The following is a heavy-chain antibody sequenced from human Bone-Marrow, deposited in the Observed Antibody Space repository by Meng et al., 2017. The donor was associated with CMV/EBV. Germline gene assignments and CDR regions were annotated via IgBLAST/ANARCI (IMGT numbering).Heavy chain of an antibody. CDR2: VSTFNGNT. CDR1: GYIFMNFG. D-gene: IGHD1-1*01. CDR3: ARDRYSWDFDY. Sequence: SCKASGYIFMNFGISWVRQAPGQGLQWMGWVSTFNGNTNYAKRLQGRVTLTTDTSTSTAYMELRSLRSDDTAVYFCARDRYSWDFDYWGQGTLVTVSS. V-gene: IGHV1-18*01. J-gene: IGHJ4*02.